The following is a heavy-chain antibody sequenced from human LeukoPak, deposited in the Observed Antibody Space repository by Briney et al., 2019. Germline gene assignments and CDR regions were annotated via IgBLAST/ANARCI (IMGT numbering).Heavy chain of an antibody. CDR2: TYYRSKWYS. J-gene: IGHJ5*02. D-gene: IGHD6-19*01. Sequence: SQTLSLTCAISGDSLSSNSAAWSWIRQSPSRGLEWLGRTYYRSKWYSDYAVSVKSRIIINPDTSKNQFSLQLNSVTPEDTAVYYCAKLGDSSTWGQGTLVTVSS. V-gene: IGHV6-1*01. CDR3: AKLGDSST. CDR1: GDSLSSNSAA.